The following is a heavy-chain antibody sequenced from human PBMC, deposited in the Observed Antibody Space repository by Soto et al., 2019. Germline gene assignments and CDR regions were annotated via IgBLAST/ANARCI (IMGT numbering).Heavy chain of an antibody. D-gene: IGHD2-2*02. V-gene: IGHV3-23*01. CDR3: ARGPIIVVVPAAIRDYYYYGMDV. J-gene: IGHJ6*02. CDR2: ISGSGGST. Sequence: GWSLRLSCAASGFPFSSYAMSWVRQAPGKGLEWVSAISGSGGSTYYADSVKGRFTISRDNSKNTLYLQMNSLRAEDTAVYYCARGPIIVVVPAAIRDYYYYGMDVWGQGTTVTVS. CDR1: GFPFSSYA.